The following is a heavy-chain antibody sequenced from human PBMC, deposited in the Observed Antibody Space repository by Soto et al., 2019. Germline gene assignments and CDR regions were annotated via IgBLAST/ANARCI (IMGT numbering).Heavy chain of an antibody. CDR3: ARVRDPHLAHYGLDV. Sequence: QVQLVQSGAEVKNPGSSVRVSCKTSGVTLNDYGIHWLRQAPGQGLEWMGGLIPIYDEPNYAQKFQGRVTITAEKSTTTVYLEMSILRSEDAAVYFCARVRDPHLAHYGLDVWGQGDPGIVSS. V-gene: IGHV1-69*06. CDR1: GVTLNDYG. J-gene: IGHJ6*02. CDR2: LIPIYDEP.